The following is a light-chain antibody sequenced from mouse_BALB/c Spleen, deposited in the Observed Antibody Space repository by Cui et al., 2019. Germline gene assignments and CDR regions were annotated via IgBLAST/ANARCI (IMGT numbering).Light chain of an antibody. CDR3: LQYDEFPYT. CDR1: QDINSY. Sequence: EIKMTQYPSSMYASLGERVTITCKASQDINSYLSWFQQKPGKSPKTLIYRANRLVDGVPSRFSGSGSGQDYSLTISSLEYEDMGIYYCLQYDEFPYTFGGGTKLEIK. J-gene: IGKJ2*01. V-gene: IGKV14-111*01. CDR2: RAN.